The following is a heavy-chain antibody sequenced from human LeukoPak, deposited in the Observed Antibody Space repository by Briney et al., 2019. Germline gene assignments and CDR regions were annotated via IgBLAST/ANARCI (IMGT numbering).Heavy chain of an antibody. V-gene: IGHV3-74*01. CDR2: INSDGSGI. D-gene: IGHD6-19*01. CDR3: ARERRTSGWYDAFDM. CDR1: EFTFSSFW. J-gene: IGHJ3*02. Sequence: GGSLRLSCTASEFTFSSFWMHWVRQAPGKGLVRVSRINSDGSGIRYADSVKGRFTISRDNAKNTLYLQMNSLRAGDTAVYYCARERRTSGWYDAFDMRGQGTMVTVSS.